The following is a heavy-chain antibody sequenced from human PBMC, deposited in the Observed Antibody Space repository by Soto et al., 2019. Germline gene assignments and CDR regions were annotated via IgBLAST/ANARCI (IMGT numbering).Heavy chain of an antibody. CDR1: GFTFSGYA. J-gene: IGHJ4*02. CDR3: ARALLSGDIFTGYYDY. CDR2: ISSNGCST. D-gene: IGHD3-9*01. Sequence: GGSLRLSCAASGFTFSGYAMNWVRQAPGKGLECVSAISSNGCSTSYANAVKGRFTISRDNSKNTMYLHMASLRAEDMAAYYCARALLSGDIFTGYYDYWGQGTLVTVSS. V-gene: IGHV3-64*01.